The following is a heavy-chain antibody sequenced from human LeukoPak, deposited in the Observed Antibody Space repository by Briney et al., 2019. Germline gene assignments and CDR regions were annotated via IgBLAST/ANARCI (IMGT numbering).Heavy chain of an antibody. CDR1: GFTFSSYW. V-gene: IGHV3-74*01. CDR3: ARRIQGMAPYYFDY. Sequence: PGGSLRLSCTASGFTFSSYWMHWVRQAPGKALVWVSRINSDGGSTSYAVSVKGRFTIPRDNAKNTLYLQMNSLRAEDTAVYYCARRIQGMAPYYFDYWGQGTLVTVSS. D-gene: IGHD5-24*01. J-gene: IGHJ4*02. CDR2: INSDGGST.